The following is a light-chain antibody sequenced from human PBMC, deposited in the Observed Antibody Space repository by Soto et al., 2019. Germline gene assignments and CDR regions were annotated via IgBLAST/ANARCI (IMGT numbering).Light chain of an antibody. CDR1: QSVGYH. CDR2: DAS. CDR3: QQRSNWPPIT. J-gene: IGKJ5*01. Sequence: IVLTQSPATLSLSPGERATLSCRASQSVGYHLAWYQQKPGQAPRLLIYDASNRATGIPARFSGSGSGTDFTLTISSLEPEDAAVYYCQQRSNWPPITFGQGTRLEIK. V-gene: IGKV3-11*01.